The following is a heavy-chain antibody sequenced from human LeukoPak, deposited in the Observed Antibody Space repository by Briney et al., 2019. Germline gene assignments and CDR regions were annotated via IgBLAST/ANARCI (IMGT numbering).Heavy chain of an antibody. J-gene: IGHJ3*01. CDR2: TYYTSKWNT. CDR3: ARGRASAFDV. CDR1: GDSFSTCGVA. D-gene: IGHD6-25*01. V-gene: IGHV6-1*01. Sequence: QTLSLTCAISGDSFSTCGVAWKWVRQSPSRGLEWLGRTYYTSKWNTDYAVSVKSRIDVNPDTSKNQFSLQLNSVTSEDTAVYYCARGRASAFDVWGQGTMVTVS.